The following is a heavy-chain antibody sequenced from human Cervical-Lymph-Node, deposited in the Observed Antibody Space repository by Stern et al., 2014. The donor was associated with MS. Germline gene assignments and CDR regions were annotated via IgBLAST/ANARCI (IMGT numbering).Heavy chain of an antibody. V-gene: IGHV1-46*01. CDR3: ARQNYYNGMDV. CDR2: LNPNGGRQ. CDR1: GYTFTSDY. J-gene: IGHJ6*02. Sequence: EQLVESGAEVKKPGASVKVSCKASGYTFTSDYMHWVRRAPRQGLEWVGVLNPNGGRQRYAQKFQGRVTMTRDSSTTTVHMELSSLRSEDTAVYYCARQNYYNGMDVWGQGTTVTVSS.